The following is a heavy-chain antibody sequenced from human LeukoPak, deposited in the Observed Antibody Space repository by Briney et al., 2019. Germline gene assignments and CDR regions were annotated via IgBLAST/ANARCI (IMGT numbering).Heavy chain of an antibody. CDR1: GGTFSSYA. V-gene: IGHV1-69*06. CDR2: IIPIFGTA. Sequence: ASVKVSCKASGGTFSSYAISWVRQAPGQGLEWMGGIIPIFGTANYAQKFQGRVTITADKSTSTAYMELSSLRSEDTAVYYCARAYSSSWDNNWFDPWGQGTLVTVSS. D-gene: IGHD6-13*01. J-gene: IGHJ5*02. CDR3: ARAYSSSWDNNWFDP.